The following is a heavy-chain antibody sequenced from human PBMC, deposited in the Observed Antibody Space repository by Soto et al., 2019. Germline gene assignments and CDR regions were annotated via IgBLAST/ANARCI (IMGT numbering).Heavy chain of an antibody. CDR3: ARHSSLAYYYYYYTDV. Sequence: ETLSLTCTVSGGSISSSSYYWGWIRQPPGKGLEWIGSIYYSGSTYYNPSLKSRVTISVDTSKNQFSLKLSSVTAADTAVYYCARHSSLAYYYYYYTDVWGKGTTVTVSS. CDR1: GGSISSSSYY. CDR2: IYYSGST. D-gene: IGHD6-19*01. V-gene: IGHV4-39*01. J-gene: IGHJ6*03.